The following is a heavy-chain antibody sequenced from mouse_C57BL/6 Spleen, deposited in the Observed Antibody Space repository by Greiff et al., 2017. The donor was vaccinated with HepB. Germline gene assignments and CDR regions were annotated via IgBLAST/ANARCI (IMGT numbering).Heavy chain of an antibody. V-gene: IGHV1-82*01. J-gene: IGHJ1*03. D-gene: IGHD1-1*01. CDR2: IYPGDGDT. CDR3: ARWYYGSRGDWYVDG. CDR1: GYAFSSSW. Sequence: VQLQQSGPELVKPGASVKISCKASGYAFSSSWMNWVKQRPGKGLEWIGRIYPGDGDTNYNGKFKGKATLTADKSSSTAYMQLSSLTSEDSAVYFCARWYYGSRGDWYVDGWGTGTTVTVSS.